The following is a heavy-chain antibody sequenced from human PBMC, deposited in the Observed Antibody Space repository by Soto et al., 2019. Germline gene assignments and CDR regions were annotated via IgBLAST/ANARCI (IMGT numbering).Heavy chain of an antibody. Sequence: QVQLVQSGAEVKQPGASVKVSCKASGYTFINYYLHWVRQAPGQGLEWMGIINPSGGRTDYAQKSQGIVTMTSDTSTSTAYMELSSLRSEDTAVYYCGRSLHFATVSGHFDYWGQGTLVTVSS. CDR2: INPSGGRT. D-gene: IGHD6-19*01. V-gene: IGHV1-46*03. CDR3: GRSLHFATVSGHFDY. J-gene: IGHJ4*02. CDR1: GYTFINYY.